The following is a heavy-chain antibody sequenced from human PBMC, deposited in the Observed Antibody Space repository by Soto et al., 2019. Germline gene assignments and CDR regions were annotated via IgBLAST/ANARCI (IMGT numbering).Heavy chain of an antibody. CDR1: GGSFSGYY. CDR2: INHSGST. Sequence: QVQLQQWGAGLLKPSETLSLTCAVYGGSFSGYYWSWIRQPPGKGLEWIGEINHSGSTNYNPSLKSRVTISVDTSKNQFSLKLSSVTAADTAVYYCATPHPDKHSSSSPADYYYYYGMDVWGQGTTVTVSS. V-gene: IGHV4-34*01. D-gene: IGHD6-6*01. CDR3: ATPHPDKHSSSSPADYYYYYGMDV. J-gene: IGHJ6*02.